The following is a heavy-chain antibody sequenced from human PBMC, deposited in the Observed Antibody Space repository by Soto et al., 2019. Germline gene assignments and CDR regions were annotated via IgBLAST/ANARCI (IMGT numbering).Heavy chain of an antibody. CDR3: AKDWVRFLDPIRYWFDP. Sequence: EVQLLESGGGLVQPGGSLRLSCAASGFTFSSYAMSWVRQAPGKGLEWVSAISGSGGSTYYADSVKGRFTISRDNSKNTLYLQMNSLRAEDTAVYYCAKDWVRFLDPIRYWFDPWGQGTLVTVSS. CDR1: GFTFSSYA. CDR2: ISGSGGST. V-gene: IGHV3-23*01. J-gene: IGHJ5*02. D-gene: IGHD3-3*01.